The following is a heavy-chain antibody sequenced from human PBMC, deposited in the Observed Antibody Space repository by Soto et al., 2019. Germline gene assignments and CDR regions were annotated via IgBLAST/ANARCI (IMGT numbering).Heavy chain of an antibody. CDR2: IIPILGIA. CDR3: ARDIPGIAVAGDEDYYMDV. CDR1: GGTFSSYT. Sequence: QVQLVQSGAEVKKPGSSVKVSCKASGGTFSSYTISWVRQAPGQGLEWMGRIIPILGIANYAQKFQGRVTITADKSTSTAYMELSSLRSEDTAVYYCARDIPGIAVAGDEDYYMDVWGKGTTVTVSS. D-gene: IGHD6-19*01. V-gene: IGHV1-69*08. J-gene: IGHJ6*03.